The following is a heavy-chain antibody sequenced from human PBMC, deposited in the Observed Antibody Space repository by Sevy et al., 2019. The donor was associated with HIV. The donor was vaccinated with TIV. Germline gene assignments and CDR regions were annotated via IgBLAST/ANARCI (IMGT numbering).Heavy chain of an antibody. CDR2: TYYRSKWYN. J-gene: IGHJ3*02. V-gene: IGHV6-1*01. Sequence: QSQTLSLTCAISGDSVSSNSAAWNWIRQSPSRGLEWLGRTYYRSKWYNDYAVSVKSRITINPDTSKNQFSLQLNTVTPEDTAVYYCAREGNSYYYGSGSYYKGGDAFDIWGQGTMVTVS. CDR1: GDSVSSNSAA. CDR3: AREGNSYYYGSGSYYKGGDAFDI. D-gene: IGHD3-10*01.